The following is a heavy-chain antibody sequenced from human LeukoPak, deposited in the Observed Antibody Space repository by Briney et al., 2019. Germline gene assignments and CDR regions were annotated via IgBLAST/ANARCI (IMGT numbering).Heavy chain of an antibody. D-gene: IGHD3-22*01. V-gene: IGHV4-34*01. CDR1: GGSFSGYY. CDR2: INHSGST. Sequence: SETLSLTCAVYGGSFSGYYWSWIRQPPGKGLEWIGEINHSGSTNYNPSLKSRVTISVDTSKNQFSLKLSSVTAADTAVYYCARGVYDYDSSDYTNAFDIWGQGTMVTVSS. CDR3: ARGVYDYDSSDYTNAFDI. J-gene: IGHJ3*02.